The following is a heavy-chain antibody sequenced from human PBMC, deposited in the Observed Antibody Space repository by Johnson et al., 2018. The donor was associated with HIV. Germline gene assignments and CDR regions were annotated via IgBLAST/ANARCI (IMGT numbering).Heavy chain of an antibody. CDR1: RFTFSSHW. CDR2: IKQDGTEK. Sequence: EKLVESGGGLVQPGGSLRLSCAASRFTFSSHWMSWVRQAPGKGLEWVANIKQDGTEKYYVDSVKGRFTISRDNAKNLLFLQMNSLRAEDTAVYYCARDRDSGYDYPGAFDIWGQGTMVTVSS. CDR3: ARDRDSGYDYPGAFDI. V-gene: IGHV3-7*01. D-gene: IGHD5-12*01. J-gene: IGHJ3*02.